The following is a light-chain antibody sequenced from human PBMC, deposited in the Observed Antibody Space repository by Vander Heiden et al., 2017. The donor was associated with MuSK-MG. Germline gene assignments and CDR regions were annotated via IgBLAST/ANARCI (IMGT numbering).Light chain of an antibody. V-gene: IGLV1-47*01. CDR3: AAWEDSLSVL. CDR2: RNN. CDR1: GSNMGSNY. Sequence: QSVLTQPPSASGTPGQRDPISCTGSGSNMGSNYVYWDLQAPGTAPKLVIYRNNQRASGAPDRFSGSKSGTSASLAISGLGSEEEADYYCAAWEDSLSVLFGGGTKLTVL. J-gene: IGLJ3*02.